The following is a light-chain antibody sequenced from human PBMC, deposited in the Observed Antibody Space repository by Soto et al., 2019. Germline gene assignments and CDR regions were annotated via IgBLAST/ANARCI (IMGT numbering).Light chain of an antibody. CDR3: QQRSNWPPT. CDR1: QSVSSY. J-gene: IGKJ4*01. V-gene: IGKV3-11*01. Sequence: EIVLAQSPATLSLSPGEKDTHSCRASQSVSSYLAWYQQKPGQAPRLLIYDASNRATGIPARFSGSGSGTDFTLTISSLEPEDFAVYYCQQRSNWPPTFGGGTKVDIK. CDR2: DAS.